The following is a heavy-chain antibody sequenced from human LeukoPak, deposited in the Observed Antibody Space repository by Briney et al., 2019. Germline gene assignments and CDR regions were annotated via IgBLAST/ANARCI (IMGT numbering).Heavy chain of an antibody. D-gene: IGHD1-26*01. V-gene: IGHV4-4*07. CDR3: ARQGYTASYYFLDF. Sequence: PSETLSLTCDVSGDFFRSYWWGWVRQLAGKGLEWIGRIYATGSTQFNPSLKSRLTMSMDTSTNQFSLKLTSVTAADTAVYFCARQGYTASYYFLDFWSQGTLVTVSS. CDR2: IYATGST. J-gene: IGHJ4*02. CDR1: GDFFRSYW.